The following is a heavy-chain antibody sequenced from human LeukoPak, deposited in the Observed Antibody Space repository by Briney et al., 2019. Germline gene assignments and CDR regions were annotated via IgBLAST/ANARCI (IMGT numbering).Heavy chain of an antibody. CDR3: ARPLSGTTDFDY. Sequence: AGSLRLSCAASGFTFSSYTMNWVRQAPGKGLEWVSLISSSSSYIFYADSVKGRFTISRDNAKKSLYLQMNSLRAEDTAVYYCARPLSGTTDFDYWGQGTLVTVSS. CDR2: ISSSSSYI. CDR1: GFTFSSYT. D-gene: IGHD1-20*01. J-gene: IGHJ4*02. V-gene: IGHV3-21*01.